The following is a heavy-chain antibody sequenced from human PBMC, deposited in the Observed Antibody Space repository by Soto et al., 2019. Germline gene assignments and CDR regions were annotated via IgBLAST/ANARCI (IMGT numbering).Heavy chain of an antibody. CDR1: GGTFSSYA. V-gene: IGHV1-69*12. Sequence: QVQLVQSGAEVKKPGSSVKVSCKASGGTFSSYAISWVRQAPGQGLEWMGGIIPIFGTANYAQKFQGRVTITADESTSTAYMELSSLRSEDTAVYYCARGTGITGTNHDYGMDVWGQGTTVTVSS. J-gene: IGHJ6*02. D-gene: IGHD1-7*01. CDR2: IIPIFGTA. CDR3: ARGTGITGTNHDYGMDV.